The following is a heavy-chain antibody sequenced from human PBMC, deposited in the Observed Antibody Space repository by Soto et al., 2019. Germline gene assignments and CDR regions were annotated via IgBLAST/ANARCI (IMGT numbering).Heavy chain of an antibody. V-gene: IGHV4-30-4*01. Sequence: QVQLQESGPGLVKPSQTLSLTCTVSGGSISDSDYYWGWIRQPPGKGLEWIGYMFYSGSPYSNPSLKSRITISVDTPTNQFSLKLTSVTAADTAVYYCARVRRYYYYAMDVWGQGTTVTVSS. CDR1: GGSISDSDYY. J-gene: IGHJ6*02. CDR2: MFYSGSP. CDR3: ARVRRYYYYAMDV.